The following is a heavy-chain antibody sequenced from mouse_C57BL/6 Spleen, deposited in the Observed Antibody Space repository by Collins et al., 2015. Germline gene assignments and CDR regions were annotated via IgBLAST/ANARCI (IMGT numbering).Heavy chain of an antibody. CDR3: ARILRRPYAMDY. Sequence: QVQLQQPGAELVMPGASVKLSCKASGYTFTSYWMHWVKQRPGQGLEWIGEIDPSDSYTNYNQKFKGKSTLTVDKSSSTAYMQLSSLTSEDSAVYYCARILRRPYAMDYWGQGTSGSPSPQ. J-gene: IGHJ4*01. CDR2: IDPSDSYT. V-gene: IGHV1-69*01. CDR1: GYTFTSYW.